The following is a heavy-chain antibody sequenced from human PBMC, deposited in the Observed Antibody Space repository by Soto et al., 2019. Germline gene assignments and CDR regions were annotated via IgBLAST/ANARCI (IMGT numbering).Heavy chain of an antibody. V-gene: IGHV3-30*18. Sequence: GGSLRLSCAASGFAFRNYGMHWVRQAPGKGLEWVAVVSHDGSNQNYADSVKGRFTIYRDNSRNTLSLQMHSLRDDDTAVYYCAKSRITDLVVPVDDWGQGTQVTVSS. CDR1: GFAFRNYG. CDR2: VSHDGSNQ. D-gene: IGHD3-22*01. CDR3: AKSRITDLVVPVDD. J-gene: IGHJ4*02.